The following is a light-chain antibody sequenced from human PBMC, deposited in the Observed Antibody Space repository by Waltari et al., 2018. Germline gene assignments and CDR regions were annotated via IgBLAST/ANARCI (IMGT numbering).Light chain of an antibody. Sequence: EIVLTQSPATLSLSPGERATLSCRASQSVSSNLAWYQQKPGQAPRLLIYDASNRATGIPVRVSGSGSGTDFTLTISSLEPEDFAVYYCQQRSNLVTFGGGTKVEIK. CDR2: DAS. CDR1: QSVSSN. V-gene: IGKV3-11*01. CDR3: QQRSNLVT. J-gene: IGKJ4*01.